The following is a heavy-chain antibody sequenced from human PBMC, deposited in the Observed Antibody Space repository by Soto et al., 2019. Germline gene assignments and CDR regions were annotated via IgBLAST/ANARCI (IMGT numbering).Heavy chain of an antibody. J-gene: IGHJ5*02. CDR2: IYYTGST. CDR1: GGSVSSGSYY. Sequence: SETLSLTCTVSGGSVSSGSYYLGWIRQPPGKGLEWIGYIYYTGSTNYNPSLKSRVTISVDTSKIQFSLKMRSVTEADTAVYYCARGYYFDGSGYYYVGTWFDPWGQGTLVTVSS. CDR3: ARGYYFDGSGYYYVGTWFDP. V-gene: IGHV4-61*01. D-gene: IGHD3-22*01.